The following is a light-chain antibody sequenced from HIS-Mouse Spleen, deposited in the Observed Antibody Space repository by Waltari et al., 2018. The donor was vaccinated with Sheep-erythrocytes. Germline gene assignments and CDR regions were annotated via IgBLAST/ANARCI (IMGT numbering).Light chain of an antibody. CDR1: SSDVGGYNY. CDR2: DVS. Sequence: QSALTQPRSVSGSPGQSVTISCTGTSSDVGGYNYVSWYQQHPGKAPKLMIYDVSKRASGVADRCAGSKSGNTASLTISGLQAEDEAEYYCCSYAGSYNHVFATGTKVTVL. CDR3: CSYAGSYNHV. V-gene: IGLV2-11*01. J-gene: IGLJ1*01.